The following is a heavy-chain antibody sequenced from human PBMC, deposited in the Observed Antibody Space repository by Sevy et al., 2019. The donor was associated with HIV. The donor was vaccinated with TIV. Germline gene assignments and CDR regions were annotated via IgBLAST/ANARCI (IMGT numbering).Heavy chain of an antibody. CDR2: TRYDGSTK. CDR1: GFTFNVYG. CDR3: AKDLIERYSTSSGDFDY. V-gene: IGHV3-30*02. D-gene: IGHD6-6*01. J-gene: IGHJ4*02. Sequence: GGSLRLSCAASGFTFNVYGMHWVRQAPGKGLQWVAFTRYDGSTKYYADSVKGRFTISRDNSKNTLYLQMNSLRVEDTAMYYCAKDLIERYSTSSGDFDYWGQGSLVTVSS.